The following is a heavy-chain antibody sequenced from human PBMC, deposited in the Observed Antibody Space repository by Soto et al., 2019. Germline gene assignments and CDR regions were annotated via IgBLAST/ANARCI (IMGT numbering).Heavy chain of an antibody. V-gene: IGHV1-8*03. CDR2: MNANNGNT. J-gene: IGHJ4*02. Sequence: ASVKVSCKASGYTFTSYDINWVRQATGQRLEWMGWMNANNGNTGYAQKFQGRVTITRDTSASTAYMELSSLRSEDTAVYYCAIPYYYDSTSFDYWGQGTLVTVSS. CDR3: AIPYYYDSTSFDY. CDR1: GYTFTSYD. D-gene: IGHD3-22*01.